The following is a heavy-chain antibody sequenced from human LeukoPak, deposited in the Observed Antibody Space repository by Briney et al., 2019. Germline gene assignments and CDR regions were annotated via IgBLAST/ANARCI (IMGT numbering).Heavy chain of an antibody. V-gene: IGHV3-23*01. CDR3: AKVMSSGWYSSGSYYFDY. Sequence: PGGSLRLSCAASGFTFSSYAMSWVRQAPGKGLEWVSAISGSGGSTYYADSVKGRFTISRDNSKNTLYLQMNSLRAEDTAVYYCAKVMSSGWYSSGSYYFDYWGQGTLVTVSS. D-gene: IGHD6-19*01. CDR2: ISGSGGST. CDR1: GFTFSSYA. J-gene: IGHJ4*02.